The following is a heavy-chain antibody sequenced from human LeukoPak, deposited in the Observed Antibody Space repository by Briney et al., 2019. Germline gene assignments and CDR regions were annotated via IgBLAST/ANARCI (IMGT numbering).Heavy chain of an antibody. CDR3: ARELGWLRLSEGYFGY. D-gene: IGHD5-12*01. Sequence: SCKASGYTFTSYAMHWVRQAPGKGLEWVALISYDGTNKYYADSVKGRFTISRDNSKNTLYLQMNSLRAEDTAVYYCARELGWLRLSEGYFGYWGQGTLVTVSS. V-gene: IGHV3-30*04. CDR2: ISYDGTNK. CDR1: GYTFTSYA. J-gene: IGHJ4*02.